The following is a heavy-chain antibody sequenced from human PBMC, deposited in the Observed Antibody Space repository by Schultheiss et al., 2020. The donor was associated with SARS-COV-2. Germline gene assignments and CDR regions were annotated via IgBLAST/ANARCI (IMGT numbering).Heavy chain of an antibody. Sequence: SETLSLTCTVSGGSISSSSYYWGWIRQPPGKGLEWIGSIYYSGSTYYNPSLKSRVTISVDTSKNQFSLQLNSVTPEDTAVYYCARAPPSNYYDSSDGNGWFDPWGQGTLVTVSS. CDR1: GGSISSSSYY. J-gene: IGHJ5*02. CDR3: ARAPPSNYYDSSDGNGWFDP. D-gene: IGHD3-22*01. V-gene: IGHV4-39*01. CDR2: IYYSGST.